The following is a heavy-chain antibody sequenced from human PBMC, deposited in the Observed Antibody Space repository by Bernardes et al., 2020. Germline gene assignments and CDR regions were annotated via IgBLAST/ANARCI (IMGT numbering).Heavy chain of an antibody. D-gene: IGHD1-1*01. V-gene: IGHV5-51*01. CDR2: NWPGDSGT. J-gene: IGHJ3*01. CDR1: GFSFNQFW. CDR3: VTRRRILDTREDFDF. Sequence: GGSLKISCKGSGFSFNQFWNDWVRQMSGKGVEWRGINWPGDSGTRYNPSFQGQVTSPADKSISTAYLQWNSLKASDTAMYYCVTRRRILDTREDFDFWGQGTRVSVSS.